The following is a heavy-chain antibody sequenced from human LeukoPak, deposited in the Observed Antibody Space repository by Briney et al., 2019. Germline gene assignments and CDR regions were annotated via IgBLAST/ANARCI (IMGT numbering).Heavy chain of an antibody. D-gene: IGHD3-9*01. CDR3: ARLGGDILTGYYLPGMDV. CDR1: GGTFSSYA. Sequence: GASVTVSCKASGGTFSSYAISWVRQAPGQGLEWMGRIIPILGIANYAQKFQGRVTITADKSTSTAYMELSSLRSEDTAVYYCARLGGDILTGYYLPGMDVWGQGTTVTVSS. V-gene: IGHV1-69*10. CDR2: IIPILGIA. J-gene: IGHJ6*02.